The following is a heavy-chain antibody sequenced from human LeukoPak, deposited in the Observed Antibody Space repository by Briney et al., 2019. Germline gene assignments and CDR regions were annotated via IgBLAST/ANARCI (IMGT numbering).Heavy chain of an antibody. J-gene: IGHJ4*02. CDR3: AKGAAAGTDYYFDY. CDR2: ISSSSSTI. D-gene: IGHD6-13*01. Sequence: GGTLRLSCAASGFTFSSYSMNWVRQAPGKGLEWVSYISSSSSTIYYADSVKGRFTISRDNSKNTLYLQMNSLRAEDTAVYYCAKGAAAGTDYYFDYWGQGTLVTVSS. CDR1: GFTFSSYS. V-gene: IGHV3-48*01.